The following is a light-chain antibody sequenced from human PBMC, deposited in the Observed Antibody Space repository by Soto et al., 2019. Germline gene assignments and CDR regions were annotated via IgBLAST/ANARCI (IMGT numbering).Light chain of an antibody. CDR1: QSISSW. V-gene: IGKV1-5*01. CDR3: QQYNSYWT. CDR2: DAA. J-gene: IGKJ1*01. Sequence: DIQMTQSPSTLSASVGDRVTITCRASQSISSWLAWYQQKPWKAPKLLIYDAASLDSGVPSRFSGSGSGTEFTLTISILQPDDFATYYCQQYNSYWTFGQGTKVEIK.